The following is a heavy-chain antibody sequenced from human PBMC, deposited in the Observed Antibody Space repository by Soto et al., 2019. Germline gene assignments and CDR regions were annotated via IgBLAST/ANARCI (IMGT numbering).Heavy chain of an antibody. CDR2: ISYDGTNH. D-gene: IGHD2-2*01. Sequence: QVQLVESGGGVVQPGGSLTLSCAASRFTFSNYGMHWVRQAPGEGLEWVAVISYDGTNHYYVDSVRGRFTLSRDNSKNTLNLRTDRLTSDETDVYYCASDTKTGVVVPGAPKYWGQGTLVAVSS. V-gene: IGHV3-30*03. CDR1: RFTFSNYG. J-gene: IGHJ4*02. CDR3: ASDTKTGVVVPGAPKY.